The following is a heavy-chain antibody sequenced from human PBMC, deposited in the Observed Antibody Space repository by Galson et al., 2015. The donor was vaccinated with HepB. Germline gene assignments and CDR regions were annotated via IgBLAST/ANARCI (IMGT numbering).Heavy chain of an antibody. CDR1: GGSVSSGTYY. Sequence: TLSLTCTVSGGSVSSGTYYWSWIRQPAGKGLEWIGRIYTSGSTTYNPSLKSRVTMSVDTSKNQFSLKLTSVTAADTAVYYCARGISSSNALYYYYFYMDVWGKGTTVTVSS. CDR3: ARGISSSNALYYYYFYMDV. J-gene: IGHJ6*03. CDR2: IYTSGST. V-gene: IGHV4-61*02. D-gene: IGHD6-6*01.